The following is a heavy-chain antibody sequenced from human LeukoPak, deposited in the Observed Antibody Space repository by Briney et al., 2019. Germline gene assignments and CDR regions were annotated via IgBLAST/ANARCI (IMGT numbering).Heavy chain of an antibody. V-gene: IGHV3-30*18. J-gene: IGHJ3*02. CDR3: AKEYYYDSSGSLISPHI. D-gene: IGHD3-22*01. Sequence: GGSLRLSCAASGFTFSSYGMHWVRQAPGKGLEWVAVISYDGSNKYYADSVKGRFTISRDNSKNTLYLQMNSLRAEDTAVYYCAKEYYYDSSGSLISPHIWGQGTMVTVSS. CDR2: ISYDGSNK. CDR1: GFTFSSYG.